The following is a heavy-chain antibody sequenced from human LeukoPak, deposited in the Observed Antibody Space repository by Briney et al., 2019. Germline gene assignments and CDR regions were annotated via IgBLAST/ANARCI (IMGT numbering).Heavy chain of an antibody. J-gene: IGHJ4*02. Sequence: GASVKVSFKASGYTFTSCDINWVRRAPGQGLEWMGWMSADSGNTGYAQKFHGRVTTTRNTSISTAYMELSSLRSEDTAVYYCARGPPESCGSDYWGQGNLVTVSS. V-gene: IGHV1-8*01. CDR2: MSADSGNT. D-gene: IGHD6-25*01. CDR3: ARGPPESCGSDY. CDR1: GYTFTSCD.